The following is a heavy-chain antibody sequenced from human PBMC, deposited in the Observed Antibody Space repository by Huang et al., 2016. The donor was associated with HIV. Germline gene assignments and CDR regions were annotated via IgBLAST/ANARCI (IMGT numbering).Heavy chain of an antibody. J-gene: IGHJ4*02. V-gene: IGHV4-39*01. D-gene: IGHD6-19*01. CDR3: ARLPAVYSSGWYAVGFDY. CDR2: IYYSWST. CDR1: GGSLSSSSYY. Sequence: QLQLQESGPGLVKPSETLSLTCTVSGGSLSSSSYYWGWIRQPPGKGLEWIGSIYYSWSTYYNPSLKSRVTISVDTSKNQFSLKLSSVTAADTAVYYCARLPAVYSSGWYAVGFDYWGQGTLVTVSS.